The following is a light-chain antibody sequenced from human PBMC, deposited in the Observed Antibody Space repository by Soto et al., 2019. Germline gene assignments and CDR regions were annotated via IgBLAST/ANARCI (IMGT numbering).Light chain of an antibody. CDR1: QSVSSY. CDR2: DAS. V-gene: IGKV3-11*01. Sequence: EIVLTQSPATLSLSPGDRATLSCRASQSVSSYLAWYQQKPGQAPRLLIYDASNRATGIPARFSGSGSGTDFTLTISSLEPEDFAVHYCQQRSNWPPDLTFGGGTKVEIK. J-gene: IGKJ4*01. CDR3: QQRSNWPPDLT.